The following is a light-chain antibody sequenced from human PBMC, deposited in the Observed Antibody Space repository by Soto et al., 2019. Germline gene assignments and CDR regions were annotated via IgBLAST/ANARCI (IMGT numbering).Light chain of an antibody. CDR1: SSDVGDYNY. V-gene: IGLV2-11*01. CDR2: DVS. Sequence: QSALTQPRSVSGSPGQSVTISCTGTSSDVGDYNYVSWYQHHPGKAPKLMFYDVSKRPSGVPDRFSGSKSGNTASLTISGLQAEDEADYYCCSYAGSVVFGGGTKLTVL. J-gene: IGLJ2*01. CDR3: CSYAGSVV.